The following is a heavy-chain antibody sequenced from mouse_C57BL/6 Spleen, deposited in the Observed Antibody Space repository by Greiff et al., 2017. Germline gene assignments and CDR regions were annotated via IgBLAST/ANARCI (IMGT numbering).Heavy chain of an antibody. V-gene: IGHV1-18*01. CDR1: GYTFTDYN. Sequence: EVQLQESGPELVKPGASVKIPCKASGYTFTDYNMDWVKQSHGKSLEWIGDINPNNGGTIYNQKFKGKATLTVDKSSSTAYMELRSLTSEDTAVYYCARGGYGSSYDAMDYWDQGTSVTVSS. CDR2: INPNNGGT. D-gene: IGHD1-1*01. J-gene: IGHJ4*01. CDR3: ARGGYGSSYDAMDY.